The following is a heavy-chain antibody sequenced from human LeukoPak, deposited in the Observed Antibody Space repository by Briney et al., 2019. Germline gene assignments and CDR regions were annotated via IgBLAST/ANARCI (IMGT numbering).Heavy chain of an antibody. CDR1: SVSISSSSDY. J-gene: IGHJ5*02. CDR2: LYSGDI. Sequence: PSETLSLTCSVSSVSISSSSDYWSWLRQPPGKGLEWIGSLYSGDIHYNPSLKRRATISVDTSKIQFSLHLSSVTAADTAVYYCVRHGYDSSGYYFGNWFDPWGQGTLVTVSS. CDR3: VRHGYDSSGYYFGNWFDP. V-gene: IGHV4-39*01. D-gene: IGHD3-22*01.